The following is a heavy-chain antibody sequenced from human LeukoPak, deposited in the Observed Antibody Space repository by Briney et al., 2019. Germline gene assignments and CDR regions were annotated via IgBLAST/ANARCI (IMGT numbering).Heavy chain of an antibody. J-gene: IGHJ6*02. CDR3: ARVPGGLRLRLVVVAAPGWDFYYAMDV. D-gene: IGHD2-15*01. Sequence: PGGSLRLSCAAPGFTFNIYTMNWVRQAPGKGLEWVSHISSSSSTIYYADSVRGRFTISRDNAKNSLYLQMNSLRAEDTAVYYCARVPGGLRLRLVVVAAPGWDFYYAMDVWGQGTTVTVSS. V-gene: IGHV3-48*04. CDR2: ISSSSSTI. CDR1: GFTFNIYT.